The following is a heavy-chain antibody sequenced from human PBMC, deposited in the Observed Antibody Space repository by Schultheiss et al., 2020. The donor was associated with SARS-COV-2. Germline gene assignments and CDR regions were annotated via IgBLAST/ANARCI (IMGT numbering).Heavy chain of an antibody. V-gene: IGHV4-59*08. CDR2: IYYSGST. CDR1: GGSISSDYY. CDR3: ARGDVTGTIVFDY. J-gene: IGHJ4*02. Sequence: SETLSLTCTVSGGSISSDYYWSWIRQPPGKGLEWIGYIYYSGSTNYNPSLKSRVTISVDTSKNQFSLKLSSVTAADTAVYYCARGDVTGTIVFDYWGQGTLVTVSS. D-gene: IGHD1-20*01.